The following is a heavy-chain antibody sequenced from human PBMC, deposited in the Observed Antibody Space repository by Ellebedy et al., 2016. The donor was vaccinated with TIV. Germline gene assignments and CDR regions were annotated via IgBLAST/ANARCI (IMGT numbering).Heavy chain of an antibody. D-gene: IGHD3-22*01. CDR1: GFTFTSYA. CDR3: AKGDSSGYSYFFDY. Sequence: PGGSLRLSCAASGFTFTSYAMSWVRQAPGKGLEWVSAISGSGGSTYYADSVKGRFSISRDSSRNTLYLQVKSLRADDTAVYYCAKGDSSGYSYFFDYWGQGTLVTVSS. J-gene: IGHJ4*02. CDR2: ISGSGGST. V-gene: IGHV3-23*01.